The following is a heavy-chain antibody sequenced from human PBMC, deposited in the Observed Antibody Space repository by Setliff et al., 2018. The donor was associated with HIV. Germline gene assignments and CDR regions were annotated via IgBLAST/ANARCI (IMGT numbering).Heavy chain of an antibody. Sequence: SVKVSCKASGGTFSVYGVSWLRQAPGQGLEWVGVIITMFGTVKYAQKFQGRVRITADEVTNIAYMDLSGLRYEDTAVYYCGSDFSGWYYFDMWGQGTLVTVSS. V-gene: IGHV1-69*13. D-gene: IGHD6-19*01. CDR3: GSDFSGWYYFDM. CDR2: IITMFGTV. J-gene: IGHJ4*02. CDR1: GGTFSVYG.